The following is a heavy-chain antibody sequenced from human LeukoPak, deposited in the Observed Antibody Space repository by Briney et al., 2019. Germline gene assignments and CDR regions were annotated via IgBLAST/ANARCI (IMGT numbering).Heavy chain of an antibody. D-gene: IGHD2-2*02. J-gene: IGHJ4*02. Sequence: GGSLRLSCAASGFTVSNNYMNWVRQAPGKGLGWVSVIFSGGATYYANSVKGRFTFSRDNSKNTLYLQMNRLTPEDTAVYYCARGGCTSTSCYSFDYWGQGTLVTVSS. CDR3: ARGGCTSTSCYSFDY. CDR1: GFTVSNNY. CDR2: IFSGGAT. V-gene: IGHV3-66*02.